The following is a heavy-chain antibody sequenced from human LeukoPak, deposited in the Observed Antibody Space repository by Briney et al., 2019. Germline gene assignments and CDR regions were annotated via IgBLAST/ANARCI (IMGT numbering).Heavy chain of an antibody. D-gene: IGHD1-1*01. CDR2: VNHRGDT. CDR3: ARGPTISETGYFDY. J-gene: IGHJ4*03. Sequence: SETLSLTCAVYGGSFTGYYWSWIRQSPGKGLQWIAEVNHRGDTNYNPSVKGRVTISVDTSKNQFSLKVTSLTATDTAVYYCARGPTISETGYFDYWGQGTLVTVSS. V-gene: IGHV4-34*01. CDR1: GGSFTGYY.